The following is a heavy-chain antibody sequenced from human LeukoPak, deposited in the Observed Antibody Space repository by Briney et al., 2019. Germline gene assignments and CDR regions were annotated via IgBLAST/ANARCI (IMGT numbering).Heavy chain of an antibody. V-gene: IGHV3-53*01. CDR2: IYSGGST. Sequence: GGSLRLSCAASGFTFSDYYMSWVRQAPGKGLEWVSIIYSGGSTFYADSVKGRFTISRDNSKNTLYLQMNSLRAEDTAVYYCARGGSYLSAFDIRGQGTMVTVSS. CDR3: ARGGSYLSAFDI. J-gene: IGHJ3*02. CDR1: GFTFSDYY. D-gene: IGHD1-26*01.